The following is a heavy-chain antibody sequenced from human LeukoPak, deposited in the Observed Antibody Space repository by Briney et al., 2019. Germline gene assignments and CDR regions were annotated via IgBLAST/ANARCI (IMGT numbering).Heavy chain of an antibody. CDR1: GFTFSSNA. J-gene: IGHJ4*02. CDR2: ISYDGSNK. CDR3: AREHYGDYYFDY. V-gene: IGHV3-30*04. D-gene: IGHD4-17*01. Sequence: GGSLRLSCAASGFTFSSNAMHWVRQAPGKGLEWVAVISYDGSNKYYADSVKGRFTISRDNSKNTLYLQVNSLRAEDTAVYFCAREHYGDYYFDYWGQGTLVTVSS.